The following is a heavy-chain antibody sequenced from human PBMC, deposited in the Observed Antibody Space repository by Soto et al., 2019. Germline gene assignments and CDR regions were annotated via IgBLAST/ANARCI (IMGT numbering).Heavy chain of an antibody. CDR3: ARDGYSRYAFDI. D-gene: IGHD4-4*01. Sequence: QVQLQESGPGLVKPSETLSLTCTVSGGSISSYYWSWIRQPPGKELEWMGYIYYSGSTNYNPPLKSRVTISVDTSKNQFSLKLSSVTAADTAVYYCARDGYSRYAFDIWGQGTMVTVSS. CDR1: GGSISSYY. CDR2: IYYSGST. J-gene: IGHJ3*02. V-gene: IGHV4-59*12.